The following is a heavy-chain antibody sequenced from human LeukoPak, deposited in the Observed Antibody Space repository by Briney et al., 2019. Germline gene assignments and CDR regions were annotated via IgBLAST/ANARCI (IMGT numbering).Heavy chain of an antibody. Sequence: PGGSLRLSCAASGFTFSSYGMHWVRQAPGKGLEWVAVIWYDGSNKYYADSVKGRFTISRDNSKNTLYLQMNSLRAEDTAVYYCAREGRSKNPNFDYWGQGTLVTVSS. V-gene: IGHV3-33*01. J-gene: IGHJ4*02. D-gene: IGHD1-14*01. CDR3: AREGRSKNPNFDY. CDR2: IWYDGSNK. CDR1: GFTFSSYG.